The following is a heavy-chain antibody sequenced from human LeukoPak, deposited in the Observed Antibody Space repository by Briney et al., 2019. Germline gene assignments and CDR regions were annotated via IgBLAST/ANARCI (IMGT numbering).Heavy chain of an antibody. CDR2: IGNNGGGI. Sequence: PGGSLRLSCAASGFTFSTYTMYWVRHPPGKRLEWVSIIGNNGGGIHYADSVKGRFTISRDNFKNTLYLQMNSLRAEDTAVYYCAKEVEGGGGYWGQGTLVTVSS. V-gene: IGHV3-23*01. CDR1: GFTFSTYT. D-gene: IGHD3-16*01. CDR3: AKEVEGGGGY. J-gene: IGHJ4*02.